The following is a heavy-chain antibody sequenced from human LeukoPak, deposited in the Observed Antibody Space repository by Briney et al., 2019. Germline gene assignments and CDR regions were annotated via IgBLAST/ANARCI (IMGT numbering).Heavy chain of an antibody. Sequence: GGSLRLSSAASGFTFSSYAMSWVRQAPGKGLEWVSAISGSGGSTYYADSVKGRFTISRDNSKNTLYLQMNSLRAEDTAVYYCAKVVTTVTTTTLDYWGQGTLVTVSS. D-gene: IGHD4-17*01. V-gene: IGHV3-23*01. CDR2: ISGSGGST. J-gene: IGHJ4*02. CDR3: AKVVTTVTTTTLDY. CDR1: GFTFSSYA.